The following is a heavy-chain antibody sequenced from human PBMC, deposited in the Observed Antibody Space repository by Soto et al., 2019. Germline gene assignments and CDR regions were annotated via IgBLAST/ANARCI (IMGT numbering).Heavy chain of an antibody. J-gene: IGHJ6*02. V-gene: IGHV1-69*13. CDR2: IIPIFGTA. CDR3: ARDYAVRGVTSFGYYYGMDV. CDR1: GGTFSSYA. Sequence: ASVKVSCKASGGTFSSYAISWVRQAPGQGLEWMGGIIPIFGTANYAQKFQGRVTITADESTSTAYMELSSLRSEDTAVYYCARDYAVRGVTSFGYYYGMDVWGQGTTVTVSS. D-gene: IGHD3-10*01.